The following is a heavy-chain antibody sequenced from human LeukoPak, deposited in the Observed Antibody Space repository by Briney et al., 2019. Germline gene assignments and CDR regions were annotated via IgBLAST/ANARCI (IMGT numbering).Heavy chain of an antibody. J-gene: IGHJ3*02. V-gene: IGHV4-39*07. CDR2: IYYSGST. Sequence: KSSETLSLTCTVSGGSISTSSYYWAWIRQPPGKGLEWIGSIYYSGSTYYNPSLKSRVTISVDTSKQQFSLKLSSVTAADTAVYYCARDYYYGSGSYNPWAFDIWGQGTMVTVSS. CDR3: ARDYYYGSGSYNPWAFDI. D-gene: IGHD3-10*01. CDR1: GGSISTSSYY.